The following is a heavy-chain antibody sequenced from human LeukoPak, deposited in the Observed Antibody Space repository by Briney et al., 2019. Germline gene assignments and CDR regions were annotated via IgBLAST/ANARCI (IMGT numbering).Heavy chain of an antibody. D-gene: IGHD6-6*01. V-gene: IGHV4-30-2*01. Sequence: SQTLSLTCAVSGGSISSGGYSWSWIRQPPGKGLEWIGYIYHSGSTYYNPSLKSRVTISVDRSKNQFFLKLSSVTAADTAVYYCASSSARVRGAFDIWGQGTMVTVSS. CDR3: ASSSARVRGAFDI. J-gene: IGHJ3*02. CDR2: IYHSGST. CDR1: GGSISSGGYS.